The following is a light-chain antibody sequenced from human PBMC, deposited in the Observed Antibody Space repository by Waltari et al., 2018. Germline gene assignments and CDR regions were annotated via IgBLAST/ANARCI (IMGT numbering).Light chain of an antibody. CDR1: QNVLSTSNNKNL. J-gene: IGKJ4*01. V-gene: IGKV4-1*01. Sequence: DIVMTQSPDSLAVSLGERATINCTSSQNVLSTSNNKNLLGGYQQKPGQPPKLLIHWASTRESGVPDRFSGSGSGTDFTLTISSLQAEDVAVYYCQQYYSNPLTFGGGTKVEIK. CDR3: QQYYSNPLT. CDR2: WAS.